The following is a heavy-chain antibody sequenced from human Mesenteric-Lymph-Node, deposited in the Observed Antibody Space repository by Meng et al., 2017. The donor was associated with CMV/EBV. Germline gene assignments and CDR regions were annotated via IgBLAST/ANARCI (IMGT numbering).Heavy chain of an antibody. V-gene: IGHV3-21*01. D-gene: IGHD6-19*01. J-gene: IGHJ3*02. Sequence: GGSLRLSCTVSGFTFGDFGMGWVRQAPGRGLEWVSSISDNSRHIYYADSVKGRFTISRDNAKKSLYLQMNSLGAEDTAVYYCAKDSRAVAGLDAFDIWGQGTMVTVSS. CDR3: AKDSRAVAGLDAFDI. CDR1: GFTFGDFG. CDR2: ISDNSRHI.